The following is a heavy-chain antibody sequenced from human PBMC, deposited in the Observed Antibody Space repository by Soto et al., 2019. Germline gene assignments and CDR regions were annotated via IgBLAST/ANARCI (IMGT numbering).Heavy chain of an antibody. V-gene: IGHV4-61*01. CDR2: IYFTGST. CDR3: TRGPPRVQWYDP. J-gene: IGHJ5*02. CDR1: GGAVSSGTYY. Sequence: AETLSLTCTVSGGAVSSGTYYWSWIRQPPGKGLEWIGHIYFTGSTNYNPSLKSRVTMSLDTSRNQFSLKLSSVTAADTAVYYCTRGPPRVQWYDPWGLGTLVTVSS.